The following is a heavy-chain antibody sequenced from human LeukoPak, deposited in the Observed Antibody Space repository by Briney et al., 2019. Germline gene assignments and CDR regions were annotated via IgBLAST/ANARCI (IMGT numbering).Heavy chain of an antibody. CDR1: GFTFSSYA. J-gene: IGHJ4*02. Sequence: PGGSLRLSCAASGFTFSSYAMHWVRQAPGKGLEWAAVISYDGSNKYYADSVKGRFTISRDNSKNTLYLQMNSLRAEDTAVYYCARETDSSGWYPFDYWGQGTLVTVSS. V-gene: IGHV3-30*04. CDR3: ARETDSSGWYPFDY. D-gene: IGHD6-19*01. CDR2: ISYDGSNK.